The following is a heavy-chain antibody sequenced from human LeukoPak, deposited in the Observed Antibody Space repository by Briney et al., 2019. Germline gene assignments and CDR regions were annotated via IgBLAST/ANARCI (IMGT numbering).Heavy chain of an antibody. D-gene: IGHD2-15*01. Sequence: RRSMTLSCTPAGFNFRTYWMSWVRQSPKKGLEFVANIKYDDTVKNYVDSVKGRFTISRDNPSTSVYLQMDSLRPEDTALYYCARDPDSSAFDYWGQGAQVTVSS. V-gene: IGHV3-7*01. CDR2: IKYDDTVK. CDR3: ARDPDSSAFDY. CDR1: GFNFRTYW. J-gene: IGHJ4*02.